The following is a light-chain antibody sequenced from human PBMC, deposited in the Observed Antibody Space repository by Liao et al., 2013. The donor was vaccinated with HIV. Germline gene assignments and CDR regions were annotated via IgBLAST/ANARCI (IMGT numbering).Light chain of an antibody. J-gene: IGLJ1*01. Sequence: SYELTQPPSVSVPPGQTATITCSGERLGDKYASWYQKKSGQSPVLVIYEDTKRPAGIPERFSGSNSGNTATLTISGTQPLDEADYYCQTWDSTSYVFGTGTKVIVL. CDR2: EDT. CDR3: QTWDSTSYV. V-gene: IGLV3-1*01. CDR1: RLGDKY.